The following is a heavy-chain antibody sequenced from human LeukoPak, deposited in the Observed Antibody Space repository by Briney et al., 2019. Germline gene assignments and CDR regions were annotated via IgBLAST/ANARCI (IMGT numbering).Heavy chain of an antibody. CDR2: IWYDGSNK. CDR1: GFTFSSYG. J-gene: IGHJ6*02. D-gene: IGHD3-3*01. Sequence: GMSLRLSCAASGFTFSSYGMHWVRQAPGKGLEWVAVIWYDGSNKYYADSVKGRFTISRDYSKNTLYLQMNSLRAEDTAVYYCARKGLGVVIQTAGMDVWGQGTTVTVSS. V-gene: IGHV3-33*01. CDR3: ARKGLGVVIQTAGMDV.